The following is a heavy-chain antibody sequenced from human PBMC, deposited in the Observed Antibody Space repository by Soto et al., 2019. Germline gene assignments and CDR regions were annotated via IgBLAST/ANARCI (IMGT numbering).Heavy chain of an antibody. Sequence: QVTLKESGPVLVKPTETLTLTCTVSGFSLSNARMGVSWIRQPPGKALEWLAHIFSNDEKSYSTSLKSRITISKDTSKSQVVLTMTNMDPVDTATYYCALIRNVFAVIRTRYYYMDVWGKGTTVTVSS. D-gene: IGHD3-3*01. CDR2: IFSNDEK. V-gene: IGHV2-26*01. CDR1: GFSLSNARMG. J-gene: IGHJ6*03. CDR3: ALIRNVFAVIRTRYYYMDV.